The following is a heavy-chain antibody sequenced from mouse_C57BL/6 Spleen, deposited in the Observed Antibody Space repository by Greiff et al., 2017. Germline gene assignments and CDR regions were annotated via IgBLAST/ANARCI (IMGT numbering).Heavy chain of an antibody. D-gene: IGHD1-1*01. CDR2: IDPETGGT. CDR1: GYTFTDYE. J-gene: IGHJ1*03. V-gene: IGHV1-15*01. Sequence: QVQLQQSGAELVRPGASVTLSCKASGYTFTDYEMHWVKQTPVHGLEWIGAIDPETGGTAYNQKFKGKAILTADKSSSTAYMELRSLTSEDSAVYYCTRRYCGSSYWYFDVWGTGTTVTVSS. CDR3: TRRYCGSSYWYFDV.